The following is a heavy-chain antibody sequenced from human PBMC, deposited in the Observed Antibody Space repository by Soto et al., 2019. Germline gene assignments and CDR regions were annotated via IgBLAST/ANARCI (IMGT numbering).Heavy chain of an antibody. Sequence: EVQLVESGGDLVQPGGSLRLSCAASGFTFSGHWMHWVRQVPGKGLEWVSRINTDGGSSAYADSVKGRFTISRDNARNTLYLQMNGLRGEDTAVYYCAREAGYCSRTSCHRRAFDTWGQGTTVTVSS. CDR2: INTDGGSS. J-gene: IGHJ3*02. D-gene: IGHD2-2*01. CDR3: AREAGYCSRTSCHRRAFDT. CDR1: GFTFSGHW. V-gene: IGHV3-74*03.